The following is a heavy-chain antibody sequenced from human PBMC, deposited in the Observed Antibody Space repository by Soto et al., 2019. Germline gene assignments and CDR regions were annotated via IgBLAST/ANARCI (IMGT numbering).Heavy chain of an antibody. D-gene: IGHD3-3*01. Sequence: PSATLSLTCAVYGGSFSGYYWSWIRQPPGKGLEWIGEINHSGSTNYNPSLKSRVTISVDTSKNQFSLKLSSVTAADTAVYYCATTKKRITIFGVVSPMDVWGQGTTVTVSS. CDR1: GGSFSGYY. J-gene: IGHJ6*02. V-gene: IGHV4-34*01. CDR2: INHSGST. CDR3: ATTKKRITIFGVVSPMDV.